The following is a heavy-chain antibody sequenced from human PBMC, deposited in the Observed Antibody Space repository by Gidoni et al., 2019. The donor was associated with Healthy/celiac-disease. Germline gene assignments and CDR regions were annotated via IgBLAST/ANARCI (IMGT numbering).Heavy chain of an antibody. CDR1: GYTFPNYG. D-gene: IGHD6-13*01. Sequence: QVQLVQSGAEVKKPGASVKVSCKASGYTFPNYGISWVRQAPGQGLEWMGWFSSYSGNTNYAQNLQGRVTMTTDTSTSTAYMEVRSLRPDDTAVYYCARDGAYSSSWLPFDYWGQGTLVTVSS. CDR3: ARDGAYSSSWLPFDY. V-gene: IGHV1-18*04. J-gene: IGHJ4*02. CDR2: FSSYSGNT.